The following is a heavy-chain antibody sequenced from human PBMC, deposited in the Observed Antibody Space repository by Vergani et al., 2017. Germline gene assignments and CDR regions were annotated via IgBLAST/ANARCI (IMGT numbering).Heavy chain of an antibody. D-gene: IGHD2-15*01. CDR1: GYTFTSYG. CDR3: ARDRYCSGGSCYTRFDY. V-gene: IGHV1-18*01. Sequence: QVQLVQSGAEVKKPGASVKVSCKASGYTFTSYGISWVRQAPGQGLEWMGWISAYNGNTNYAQKLQGRVTMTTDTSTSTDYMELRSLRSDDTAVYYCARDRYCSGGSCYTRFDYWGQGTLVTVSS. CDR2: ISAYNGNT. J-gene: IGHJ4*02.